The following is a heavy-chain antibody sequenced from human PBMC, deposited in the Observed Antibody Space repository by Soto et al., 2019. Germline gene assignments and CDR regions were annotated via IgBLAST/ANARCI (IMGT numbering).Heavy chain of an antibody. D-gene: IGHD3-22*01. Sequence: QVQLQESGPGLVKPSETLSLTCTVSGGSVSSGSYYWSWIRQPPGKGLEWIGYIYYSGSTNYNPSLKSRVTISVDTSKNQFSLKLSSVTAADTAVYYCARGYDSSGYYPPGPLGWGQGTLVTVSS. CDR1: GGSVSSGSYY. V-gene: IGHV4-61*01. CDR3: ARGYDSSGYYPPGPLG. CDR2: IYYSGST. J-gene: IGHJ4*02.